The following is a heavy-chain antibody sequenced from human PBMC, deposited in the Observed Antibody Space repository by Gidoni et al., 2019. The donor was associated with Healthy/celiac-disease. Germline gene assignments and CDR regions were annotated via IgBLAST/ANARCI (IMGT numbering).Heavy chain of an antibody. CDR1: GRPISSYY. V-gene: IGHV4-59*01. J-gene: IGHJ4*02. D-gene: IGHD4-17*01. Sequence: QVQLQESGPGLVKPSETLSLTCTVCGRPISSYYWRWIRQPPGKGLEWCGYIYYSGSTNYNPSLKSRVTISVDTSKTQFSLKLSSVTAAGPAVYYCARAEDYGDYFFDYWGQGTLVTVSS. CDR3: ARAEDYGDYFFDY. CDR2: IYYSGST.